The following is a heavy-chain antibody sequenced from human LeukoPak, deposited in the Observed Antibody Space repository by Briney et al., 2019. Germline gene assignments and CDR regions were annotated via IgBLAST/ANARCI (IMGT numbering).Heavy chain of an antibody. V-gene: IGHV3-21*01. J-gene: IGHJ6*02. D-gene: IGHD3-10*01. CDR1: GFTFSSYS. Sequence: GGSLRLSCAASGFTFSSYSMNWVRQAPGKGLEWVSSISSSSSYIYYADSVEGRFTISRDNAENSLYLQMNSLRAEDTAVYYCARDMNINGGRRDYYGSGSYFHGMDVWGQGTTVTVSS. CDR2: ISSSSSYI. CDR3: ARDMNINGGRRDYYGSGSYFHGMDV.